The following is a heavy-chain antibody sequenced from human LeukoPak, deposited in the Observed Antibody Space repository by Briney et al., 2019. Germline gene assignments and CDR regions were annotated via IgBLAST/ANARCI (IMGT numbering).Heavy chain of an antibody. J-gene: IGHJ4*02. CDR3: ARVPWVRRQYFFHY. CDR1: QLLYILYA. Sequence: GGSLSLSCAASQLLYILYALSWVRQAPGKGLEWVSVITGSGGSAYYADSVKGRFTISRDNSKNMLYLEMTIMRADATAVYSGARVPWVRRQYFFHYWGQGTLVTVSS. V-gene: IGHV3-23*01. D-gene: IGHD1-26*01. CDR2: ITGSGGSA.